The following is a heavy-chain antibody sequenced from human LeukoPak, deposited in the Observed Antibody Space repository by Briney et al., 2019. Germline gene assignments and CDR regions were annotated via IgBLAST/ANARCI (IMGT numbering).Heavy chain of an antibody. CDR3: ATGGIYSLLGY. Sequence: ASVKVSCKVSGHTLTDLSTHWVRQTPGGGLEWIGGLDPEDGETIYAQKFQGRVTMTEDTSTDTAYMELSSLRSEDTAVYYCATGGIYSLLGYWGQGTLVTVSS. D-gene: IGHD1-26*01. CDR1: GHTLTDLS. J-gene: IGHJ4*02. CDR2: LDPEDGET. V-gene: IGHV1-24*01.